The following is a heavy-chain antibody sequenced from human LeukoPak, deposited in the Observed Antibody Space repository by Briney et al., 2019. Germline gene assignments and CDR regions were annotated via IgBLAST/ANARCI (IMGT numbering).Heavy chain of an antibody. J-gene: IGHJ4*02. CDR2: IWYDGSNK. Sequence: PGRSLRLSCATSGFTFNRFGMHWVRQAPGKGLKWVAVIWYDGSNKDYADSVKGRFNISRDNAKNSLYLQMNSLRVEDTAMYYCARVSARGYDYWGRGTLVTVSS. CDR3: ARVSARGYDY. V-gene: IGHV3-33*01. D-gene: IGHD5-18*01. CDR1: GFTFNRFG.